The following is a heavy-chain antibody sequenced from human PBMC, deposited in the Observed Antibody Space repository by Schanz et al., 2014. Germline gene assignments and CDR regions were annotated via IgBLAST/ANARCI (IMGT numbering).Heavy chain of an antibody. Sequence: EVQLLDSGGGLVQPGGSLRLSCAASGFTFSTYAMSWVRQAPGKGLEWVSAISGSGGSTYYADSVKGRFTISRDNSKNTLYLQMNSRRAEDTAVDYCAKDPSHGDYDYYFDYWGQGTLVTVSS. J-gene: IGHJ4*02. CDR3: AKDPSHGDYDYYFDY. CDR2: ISGSGGST. D-gene: IGHD3-22*01. V-gene: IGHV3-23*01. CDR1: GFTFSTYA.